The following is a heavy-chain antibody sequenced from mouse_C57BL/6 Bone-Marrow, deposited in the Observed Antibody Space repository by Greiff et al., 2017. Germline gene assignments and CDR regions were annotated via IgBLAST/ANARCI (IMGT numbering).Heavy chain of an antibody. D-gene: IGHD1-1*01. CDR1: GYTFTSYW. CDR3: ARWWYYGSSYYRYFDV. Sequence: VQLQQPGAELVKPGASVKVSCKASGYTFTSYWMHWVKQRPGQGLEWIGRIHPSDSDTNYTQKFKGKATLTVEKSSSTAYMQLRSLTYEDSAVYYFARWWYYGSSYYRYFDVWGTAATVTVFS. J-gene: IGHJ1*03. V-gene: IGHV1-74*01. CDR2: IHPSDSDT.